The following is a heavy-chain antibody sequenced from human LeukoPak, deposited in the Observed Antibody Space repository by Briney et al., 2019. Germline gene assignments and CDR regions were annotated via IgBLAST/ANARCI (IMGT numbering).Heavy chain of an antibody. D-gene: IGHD6-19*01. V-gene: IGHV1-24*01. CDR3: ATDGPRAVAGTNWFDP. CDR2: FDPEDGET. Sequence: ASVKVSCKVSGYTLTELSMHWVRQAHGKGLEWMGGFDPEDGETIYAQKFQGRVTMTEDTSTDTAYMELSSLRSEDTAVYYCATDGPRAVAGTNWFDPWGQGTLVTVSS. J-gene: IGHJ5*02. CDR1: GYTLTELS.